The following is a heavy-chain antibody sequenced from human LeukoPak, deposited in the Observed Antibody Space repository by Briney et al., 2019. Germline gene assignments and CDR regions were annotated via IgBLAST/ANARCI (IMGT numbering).Heavy chain of an antibody. CDR3: AKAGYGSGSFRDYYYYYMDV. V-gene: IGHV3-53*01. CDR1: GFTVSSNY. CDR2: IYSGGST. J-gene: IGHJ6*03. Sequence: GGSLRLSCAASGFTVSSNYMSWVRQAPGKGLEWVSVIYSGGSTYYADSVKGRFTISRDNSKNTLYLQMNSLRAEDTAVYYCAKAGYGSGSFRDYYYYYMDVWGKGTTVTVSS. D-gene: IGHD3-10*01.